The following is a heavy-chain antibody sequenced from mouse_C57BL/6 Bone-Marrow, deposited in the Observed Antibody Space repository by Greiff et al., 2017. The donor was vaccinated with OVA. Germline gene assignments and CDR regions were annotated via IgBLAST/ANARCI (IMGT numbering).Heavy chain of an antibody. CDR2: ISSGGSYT. J-gene: IGHJ3*01. CDR3: ARQGLLRTFDY. CDR1: GFTFSSYG. V-gene: IGHV5-6*01. Sequence: EVKVVESGGDLVKPGGSLKLSCAASGFTFSSYGMSWVRQTPDKRLEWVATISSGGSYTYYPDSVKGRFTISRDNAKNTLYLQMSSLKSEDTAMYYWARQGLLRTFDYWGQGTLVTVSA. D-gene: IGHD1-1*01.